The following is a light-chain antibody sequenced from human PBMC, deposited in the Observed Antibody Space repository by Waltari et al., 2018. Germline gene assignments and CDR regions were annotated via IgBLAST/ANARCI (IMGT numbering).Light chain of an antibody. CDR3: SSYTSSSTWV. Sequence: QSALPQEASVSGPMGQKVTRSCSGGRRNVRTYEVVWYQQISHGGPKTVMFGFSRPSGIPDRFSASKSGATASLTISGLQAEDESDYYCSSYTSSSTWVFGGGTKLTVL. J-gene: IGLJ3*02. V-gene: IGLV2-18*02. CDR1: RRNVRTYEV. CDR2: GF.